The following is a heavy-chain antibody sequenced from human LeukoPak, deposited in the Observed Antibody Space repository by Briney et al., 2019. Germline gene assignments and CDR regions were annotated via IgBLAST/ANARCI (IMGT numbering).Heavy chain of an antibody. J-gene: IGHJ4*02. V-gene: IGHV3-23*01. D-gene: IGHD3-10*01. CDR1: GFTFSTYA. Sequence: GGSLRLSCTPSGFTFSTYAIIWVRQAPGKGPEWVSSISGNGGTTYYADSVKGRFIISRDNSKNTLHLQINSLRVEDTAKYYCARGRTGAGRYYLDYWGQGTLVTVSS. CDR3: ARGRTGAGRYYLDY. CDR2: ISGNGGTT.